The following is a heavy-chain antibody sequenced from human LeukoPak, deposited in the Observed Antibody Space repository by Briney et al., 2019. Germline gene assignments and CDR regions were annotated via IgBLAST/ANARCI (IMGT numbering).Heavy chain of an antibody. Sequence: SVKVSCKASGGTFSSYAISWVRQAPGQGLEWMGGIIPIFGTANYAQKFQGRVTITTDESTSTAYMELSSLRSEDKAVYYCARARYGYSYKAPLDYWGQGTLVTVSS. D-gene: IGHD5-18*01. V-gene: IGHV1-69*05. CDR3: ARARYGYSYKAPLDY. J-gene: IGHJ4*02. CDR1: GGTFSSYA. CDR2: IIPIFGTA.